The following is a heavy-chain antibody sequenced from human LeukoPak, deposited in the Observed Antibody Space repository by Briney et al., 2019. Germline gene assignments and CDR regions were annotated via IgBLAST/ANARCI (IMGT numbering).Heavy chain of an antibody. CDR2: IYYSGST. CDR3: ARVGDYVGGTYFDY. J-gene: IGHJ4*02. D-gene: IGHD4-23*01. CDR1: GGSISSGGYY. V-gene: IGHV4-31*03. Sequence: SETLSLTCTVSGGSISSGGYYWSWIRQHPGKGLEWIGYIYYSGSTYYNPSLKSRVTISVDTSKNQFSLKLSSVTAADTAVYYCARVGDYVGGTYFDYWGQGTLVTVSS.